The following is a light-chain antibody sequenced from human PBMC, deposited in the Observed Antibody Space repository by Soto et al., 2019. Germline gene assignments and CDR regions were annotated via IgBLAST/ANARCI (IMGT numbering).Light chain of an antibody. V-gene: IGKV1-12*01. Sequence: DVQMTQSPSSVSAYVGDRVTITCRASQDIATWIAWYQKKPGKAPALVSSGASNLQSGVPRFSGGGSGTDFTLTISTLQPEDFATYYCQQTDSFPTFGRGTRLEIK. CDR1: QDIATW. J-gene: IGKJ5*01. CDR3: QQTDSFPT. CDR2: GAS.